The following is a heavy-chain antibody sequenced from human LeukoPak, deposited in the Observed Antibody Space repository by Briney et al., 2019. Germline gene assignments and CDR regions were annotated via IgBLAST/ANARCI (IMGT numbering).Heavy chain of an antibody. CDR3: ARGGNYYYDSSGYFDY. J-gene: IGHJ4*02. D-gene: IGHD3-22*01. CDR1: GGSISSYY. CDR2: IYYSGST. Sequence: PSETLSLTCTVSGGSISSYYWSWLRQPPGKGLEWIGYIYYSGSTNYNPSLKSRVTISVDTSKNQFSLKLSSVTAADTAVYYCARGGNYYYDSSGYFDYWGQGTLVTVSS. V-gene: IGHV4-59*01.